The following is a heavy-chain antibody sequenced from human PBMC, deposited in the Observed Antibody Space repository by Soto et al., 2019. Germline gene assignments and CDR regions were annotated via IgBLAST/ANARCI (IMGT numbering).Heavy chain of an antibody. D-gene: IGHD3-3*02. Sequence: GSLRLSCAASGFTFSDYYMSWIRQPPGKGLEWIGSIYYSGSTYYNPSLKSRVTISVDTSKNQFSLKLSSVTAADTAVYYCASPKIAFYNWFDPWGQGTLVTSPQ. CDR1: GFTFSDYY. CDR2: IYYSGST. J-gene: IGHJ5*02. CDR3: ASPKIAFYNWFDP. V-gene: IGHV4-38-2*01.